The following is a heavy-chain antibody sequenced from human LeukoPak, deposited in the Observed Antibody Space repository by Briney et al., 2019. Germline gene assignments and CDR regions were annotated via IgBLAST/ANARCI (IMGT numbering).Heavy chain of an antibody. CDR2: ISESGGTR. V-gene: IGHV3-23*01. CDR3: VREMATITYAFDI. D-gene: IGHD5-24*01. CDR1: GFTFRSYA. Sequence: GGSLRLSCAASGFTFRSYALSWVRQAPGKGLEWVSAISESGGTRNYVDSVKGRFTISKDNSKNTLYLQMSSLRAEDTAVYYCVREMATITYAFDIWGQGTMVTVSS. J-gene: IGHJ3*02.